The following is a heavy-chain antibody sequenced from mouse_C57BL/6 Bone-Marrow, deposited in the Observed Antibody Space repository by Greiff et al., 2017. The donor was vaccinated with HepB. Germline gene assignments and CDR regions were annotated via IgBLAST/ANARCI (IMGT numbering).Heavy chain of an antibody. J-gene: IGHJ2*01. CDR2: IYPGDGDT. CDR1: GYAFSSSW. D-gene: IGHD1-1*01. V-gene: IGHV1-82*01. Sequence: VQLQQSGPELVKPGASVKISCKASGYAFSSSWMNWVKQRPGKGLEWIGRIYPGDGDTNYNGKFKGKATLTADKSSSTAYMQLSSLTSEDSAVYFCEFITTVVARYYFDYWGQGTTLTVSS. CDR3: EFITTVVARYYFDY.